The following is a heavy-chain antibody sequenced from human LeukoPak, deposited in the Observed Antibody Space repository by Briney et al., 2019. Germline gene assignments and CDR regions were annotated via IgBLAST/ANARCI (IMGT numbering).Heavy chain of an antibody. CDR2: IYSSGST. D-gene: IGHD5-18*01. J-gene: IGHJ4*02. V-gene: IGHV3-53*04. Sequence: PGGSLRLSCAASGFTVSNNYMSWVRQAPGKGLEWVSVIYSSGSTYYADSVKGRFTTSRHNSKNTLYLQMNSLRPEDTAVYYCVYVDTVMATGDYWGQGTLVTVSS. CDR3: VYVDTVMATGDY. CDR1: GFTVSNNY.